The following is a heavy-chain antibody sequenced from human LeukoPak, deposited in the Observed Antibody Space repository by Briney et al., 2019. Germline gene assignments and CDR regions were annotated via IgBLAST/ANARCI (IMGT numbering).Heavy chain of an antibody. Sequence: ASVKVSCKASGYSFSSYGISWVRQAPGQGPEWMGWISAYNGNTNYAQKLQGRVTMTTDTSTSTAYMELRSLRSDDTAVYYCARESWFGELPDAFDIWGQGTMVTVSS. CDR2: ISAYNGNT. V-gene: IGHV1-18*01. CDR1: GYSFSSYG. J-gene: IGHJ3*02. CDR3: ARESWFGELPDAFDI. D-gene: IGHD3-10*01.